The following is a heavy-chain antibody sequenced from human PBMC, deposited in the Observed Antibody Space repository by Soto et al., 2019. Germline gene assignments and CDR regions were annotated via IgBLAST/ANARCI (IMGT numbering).Heavy chain of an antibody. CDR2: ISPNGQGI. CDR1: GLTVTSNG. J-gene: IGHJ4*02. D-gene: IGHD4-4*01. V-gene: IGHV3-23*01. CDR3: AKDRQYPRDYFHY. Sequence: GSLRLSCGVSGLTVTSNGVSLVRQAPGKGLEWVSAISPNGQGIWYADSVKGRFTISRDISRNTVFLQMDSLRAEDTAVYYCAKDRQYPRDYFHYWGQGTLVTVYS.